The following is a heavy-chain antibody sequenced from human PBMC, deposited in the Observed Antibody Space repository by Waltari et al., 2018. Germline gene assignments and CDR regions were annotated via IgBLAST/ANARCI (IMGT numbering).Heavy chain of an antibody. Sequence: QVQLVQSGAEVKKPGASVKVSCKASGYTFTSYYMHWVRQAPGQGLEWMGIINPSGGSTSYAQKFQGRVTMTRDTSTSTVYMELSSLRSEDTAVYYCARLGERCGISGSAFDIWGQGTMVTVSS. J-gene: IGHJ3*02. CDR1: GYTFTSYY. D-gene: IGHD3-16*01. V-gene: IGHV1-46*01. CDR2: INPSGGST. CDR3: ARLGERCGISGSAFDI.